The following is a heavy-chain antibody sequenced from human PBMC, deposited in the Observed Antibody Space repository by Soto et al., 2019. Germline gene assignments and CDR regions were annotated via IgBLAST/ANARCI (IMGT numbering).Heavy chain of an antibody. J-gene: IGHJ6*02. V-gene: IGHV3-23*01. CDR3: AKGRSYYYYYGVDV. Sequence: ASVKVSCKASGYTFTSYAMHWVRQAPGKGLEWVSDIIDSGGSTYYADSVKGRFTISRDNSKSTLYLQMNSLRAEDTALYYCAKGRSYYYYYGVDVWGQGTTVTVS. CDR1: GYTFTSYA. CDR2: IIDSGGST.